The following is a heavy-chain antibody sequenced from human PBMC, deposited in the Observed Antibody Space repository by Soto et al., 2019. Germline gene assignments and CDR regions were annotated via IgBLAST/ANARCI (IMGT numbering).Heavy chain of an antibody. CDR3: AREWGYSYGTFDY. CDR2: ISYDGSNK. D-gene: IGHD5-18*01. V-gene: IGHV3-30-3*01. CDR1: GVTFSSYA. Sequence: GGSLRLTCASSGVTFSSYAMHWVRQAPGKGLEWVAVISYDGSNKYYADSVKGRFTISRDNSKNTLYLQMNSLRAEDTAVYYCAREWGYSYGTFDYWGQGTLVTVSS. J-gene: IGHJ4*02.